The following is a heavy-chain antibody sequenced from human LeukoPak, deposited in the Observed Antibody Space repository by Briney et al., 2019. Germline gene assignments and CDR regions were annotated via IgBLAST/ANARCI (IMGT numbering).Heavy chain of an antibody. CDR2: ISYDGSNK. CDR3: ARDPGFWSGYYGYYYGMDV. J-gene: IGHJ6*02. V-gene: IGHV3-30-3*01. Sequence: GGSLRLSCAASGFTFSSYAMHWVRQAPGKGLEWVAVISYDGSNKYYADSVKGRFTISRDNSKNTLYLQMNSLRAEDTAVYYCARDPGFWSGYYGYYYGMDVWGQGTTVTVSS. CDR1: GFTFSSYA. D-gene: IGHD3-3*01.